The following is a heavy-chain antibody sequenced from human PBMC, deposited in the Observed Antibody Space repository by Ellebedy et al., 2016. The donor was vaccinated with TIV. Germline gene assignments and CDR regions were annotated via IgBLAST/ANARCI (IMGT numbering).Heavy chain of an antibody. D-gene: IGHD4-17*01. CDR3: ARVSSVDGDYVEVDY. CDR2: ISGSGGST. Sequence: GGSLRLXXAASGFTFSSYAMSWVRQAPGKGLEWVSAISGSGGSTYYADSVKGRFTISRDNSKNTLYLQMNSLRAEDTAVYYCARVSSVDGDYVEVDYWGQGTLVTVSS. V-gene: IGHV3-23*01. J-gene: IGHJ4*02. CDR1: GFTFSSYA.